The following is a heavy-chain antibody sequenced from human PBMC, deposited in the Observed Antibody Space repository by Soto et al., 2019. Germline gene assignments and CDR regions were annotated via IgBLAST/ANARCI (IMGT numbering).Heavy chain of an antibody. CDR2: IYDNGTT. CDR3: VRPLPSGRNYGLDV. D-gene: IGHD3-10*01. J-gene: IGHJ6*02. CDR1: GLTVSNAY. V-gene: IGHV3-53*01. Sequence: GGSLRLSCAASGLTVSNAYMAWVRQAPGMGREWVSVIYDNGTTYYADSVKGRFTISRDTSTNTLSLQMDSLRAEDTAVYYCVRPLPSGRNYGLDVWGQGTTVTVSS.